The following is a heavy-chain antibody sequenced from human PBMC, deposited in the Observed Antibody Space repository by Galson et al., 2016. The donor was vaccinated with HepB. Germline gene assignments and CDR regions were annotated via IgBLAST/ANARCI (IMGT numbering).Heavy chain of an antibody. V-gene: IGHV3-30-3*01. CDR2: ISYDGSTK. D-gene: IGHD3-3*01. CDR3: ARIDAYYTPLYFDY. CDR1: GFIFSSYA. J-gene: IGHJ4*02. Sequence: LRLSCATSGFIFSSYAMHWVRQAPGKGLEWVAVISYDGSTKYYADSVKGRFTISRDNSKNTLYLQMNSLRAEDTAVYYCARIDAYYTPLYFDYWGQGTLVTVSS.